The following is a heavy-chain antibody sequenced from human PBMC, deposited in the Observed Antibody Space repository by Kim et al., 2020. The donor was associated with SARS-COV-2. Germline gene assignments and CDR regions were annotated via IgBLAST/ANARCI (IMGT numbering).Heavy chain of an antibody. CDR3: ARGRSVNGMDV. CDR1: GYTFNSYV. CDR2: INSNTGNP. V-gene: IGHV7-4-1*02. J-gene: IGHJ6*02. Sequence: ASVKVSCKASGYTFNSYVMNWVRQAPGQGLEWVGWINSNTGNPTYAQGFTGRFVFSLDTSVTTAYLQISSLKAEDTAVYYCARGRSVNGMDVWGQGTTVT.